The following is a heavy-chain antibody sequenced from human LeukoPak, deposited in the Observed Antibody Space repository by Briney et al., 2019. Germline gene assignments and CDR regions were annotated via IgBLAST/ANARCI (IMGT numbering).Heavy chain of an antibody. Sequence: GASVKVSCKASGYSFTGYYMHWVRQAPGQGLEWMGWINPNSGGTNYAQKFQGRVTMTRDTSISTAYMELSRLRSDDTAVYYCARAFGSMVRGVIITFSSDPWGQGTLVTVSS. J-gene: IGHJ5*02. CDR2: INPNSGGT. D-gene: IGHD3-10*01. CDR1: GYSFTGYY. V-gene: IGHV1-2*02. CDR3: ARAFGSMVRGVIITFSSDP.